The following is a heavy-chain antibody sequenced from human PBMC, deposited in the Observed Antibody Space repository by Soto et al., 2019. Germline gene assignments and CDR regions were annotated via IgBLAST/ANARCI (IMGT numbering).Heavy chain of an antibody. J-gene: IGHJ5*02. Sequence: ASVKGSCKASGYTFTIYYINWVRQATGQGLEWMGWMNPNSGNTGYAQKFQGRVTMTRNTSISTAYMELSSLRSEDTAVYYCARSPTRRGFXPWGQGTLVXVSS. CDR2: MNPNSGNT. CDR3: ARSPTRRGFXP. V-gene: IGHV1-8*01. CDR1: GYTFTIYY.